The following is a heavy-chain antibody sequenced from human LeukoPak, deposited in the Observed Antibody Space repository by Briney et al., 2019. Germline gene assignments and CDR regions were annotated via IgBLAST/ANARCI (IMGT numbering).Heavy chain of an antibody. CDR2: IIPIFGTA. J-gene: IGHJ5*02. D-gene: IGHD3-3*01. Sequence: SVKVSCKASGGTFSSYAISWVRQAPGQGLEWMGGIIPIFGTANYAQKFQGRVTITTDESTSTAYMELSSLRSEDTAVYYCARAGPSRSLEWSTNWFDPWGQGTLVTVSS. CDR3: ARAGPSRSLEWSTNWFDP. V-gene: IGHV1-69*05. CDR1: GGTFSSYA.